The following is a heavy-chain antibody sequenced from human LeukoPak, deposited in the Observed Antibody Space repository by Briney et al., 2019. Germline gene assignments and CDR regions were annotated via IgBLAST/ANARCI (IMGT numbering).Heavy chain of an antibody. CDR3: ARALRGGSGSYQYYFDY. D-gene: IGHD1-26*01. V-gene: IGHV3-20*04. Sequence: GGSLRLSCAASGFTFDDYGMSWVRQAPGKGLEWVSGINWNGGSTGYADSVKGRFTISRDNAKNSLYLQMNSLRAEDTALYYCARALRGGSGSYQYYFDYWGQGTLVTVSS. CDR1: GFTFDDYG. CDR2: INWNGGST. J-gene: IGHJ4*02.